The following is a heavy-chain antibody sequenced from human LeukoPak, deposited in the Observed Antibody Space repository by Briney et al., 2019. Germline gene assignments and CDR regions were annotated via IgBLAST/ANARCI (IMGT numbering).Heavy chain of an antibody. Sequence: ASVKVSCKASGYTFTGYCMHWGWLAPGQGLGWMGWINPDRGGINYAQKFQGRVTMTRDTSISTGYMELSRLRSDDTAVYYCAARDGSIGVVPAAPFDYWGQGTLVTVSS. CDR1: GYTFTGYC. V-gene: IGHV1-2*02. J-gene: IGHJ4*02. CDR2: INPDRGGI. D-gene: IGHD2-2*01. CDR3: AARDGSIGVVPAAPFDY.